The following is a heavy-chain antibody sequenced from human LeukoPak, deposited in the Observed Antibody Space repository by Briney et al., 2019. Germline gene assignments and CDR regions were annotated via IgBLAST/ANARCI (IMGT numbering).Heavy chain of an antibody. CDR1: GFTVSSNY. J-gene: IGHJ4*02. D-gene: IGHD3-22*01. V-gene: IGHV3-53*01. CDR3: ARPQYYYDSSGPPAY. Sequence: PGGSLRLSCAASGFTVSSNYMSWVRQAPGKGLEWVSVTYSGGSTNYADSVKGRFTISRDNAKNSLYLQMNSLRAEDTAVYYCARPQYYYDSSGPPAYWGQGTLVTVSS. CDR2: TYSGGST.